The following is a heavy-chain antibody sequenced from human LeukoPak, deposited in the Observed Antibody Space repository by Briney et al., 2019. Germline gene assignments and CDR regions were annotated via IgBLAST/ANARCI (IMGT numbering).Heavy chain of an antibody. J-gene: IGHJ2*01. Sequence: PSETLSLTCTVSGGSISSYYWSWIRQPPGKGLEWIGYIYYSGSTNYNPSLKSRVTISVDTSKNQFSLKLSSVTAADTAVYYCARGQNGDYVEGNLFTWYFDLWGRGTLVTVSS. V-gene: IGHV4-59*01. CDR2: IYYSGST. CDR1: GGSISSYY. D-gene: IGHD4-17*01. CDR3: ARGQNGDYVEGNLFTWYFDL.